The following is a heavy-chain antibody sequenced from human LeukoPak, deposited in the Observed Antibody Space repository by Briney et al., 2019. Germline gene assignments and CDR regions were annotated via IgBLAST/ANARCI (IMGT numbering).Heavy chain of an antibody. CDR2: IYTSGST. CDR3: ARDAGLTYFDY. V-gene: IGHV4-4*07. CDR1: GGSISSYY. J-gene: IGHJ4*02. D-gene: IGHD3-22*01. Sequence: SETLSLTCTVSGGSISSYYWTWIRQPAGKGLEWIGHIYTSGSTYYNPSLKSRVTMSVDTSKNQFSLKLSSVTAADTAMYYCARDAGLTYFDYWGQGTLVTVSS.